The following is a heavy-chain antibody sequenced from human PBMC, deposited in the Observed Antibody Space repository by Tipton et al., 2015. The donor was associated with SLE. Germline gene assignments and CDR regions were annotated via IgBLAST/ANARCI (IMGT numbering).Heavy chain of an antibody. CDR1: CGSVSSSSKY. Sequence: TLSLTCTVSCGSVSSSSKYWAGIRQPPGTGLEWIGSIYYTGTTTYYNPFLKSRVTLSVDTSKNQFSLRLTSVIAADTAVYYCARLHGYSYGLNWFDPWGQGTLISVSS. D-gene: IGHD5-18*01. CDR2: IYYTGTTT. J-gene: IGHJ5*02. V-gene: IGHV4-39*07. CDR3: ARLHGYSYGLNWFDP.